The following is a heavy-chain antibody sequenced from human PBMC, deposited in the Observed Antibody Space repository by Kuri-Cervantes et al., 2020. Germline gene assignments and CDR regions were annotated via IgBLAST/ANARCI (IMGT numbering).Heavy chain of an antibody. V-gene: IGHV4-38-2*01. J-gene: IGHJ5*02. Sequence: SQTLSLTCAVSSYSITSGYYWGWIRQPPGKGLEWIGSIYHSGSTNYNPSLKSRVTISVDTSKNQFSLKLSSVTAADTAVYYCARVHNSGYFDPWGQGTLVTVSS. CDR2: IYHSGST. CDR3: ARVHNSGYFDP. D-gene: IGHD5-12*01. CDR1: SYSITSGYY.